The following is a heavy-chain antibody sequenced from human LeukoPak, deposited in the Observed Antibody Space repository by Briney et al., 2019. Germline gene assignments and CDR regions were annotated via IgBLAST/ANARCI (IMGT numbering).Heavy chain of an antibody. J-gene: IGHJ4*02. V-gene: IGHV4-39*07. Sequence: PSETLSLTCTVSGGSISSSSYYWGWIRQPPGKGLEWIGSIYYSGSTYYNPSLKSRVTISVDTSKNQFSLKLSSVTAADTAVYYCARVAGSGSEGYFDYWGQGTLVTVSS. CDR2: IYYSGST. CDR3: ARVAGSGSEGYFDY. D-gene: IGHD1-26*01. CDR1: GGSISSSSYY.